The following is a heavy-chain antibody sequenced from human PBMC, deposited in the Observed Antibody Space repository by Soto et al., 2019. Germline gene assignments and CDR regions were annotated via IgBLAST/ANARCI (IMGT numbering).Heavy chain of an antibody. CDR3: AKGHQLLYGGFDY. D-gene: IGHD2-2*02. J-gene: IGHJ4*02. Sequence: EVQLLESGGGLVQPGGSLRLSCAASGFTFSSYAMSWVRQAPGKGLEWVSAISGSGGSTYYADSVKGRFTISRDNTKNTLYLQMNSLRAEDTGVYYCAKGHQLLYGGFDYWGQGTLVTVSS. CDR2: ISGSGGST. V-gene: IGHV3-23*01. CDR1: GFTFSSYA.